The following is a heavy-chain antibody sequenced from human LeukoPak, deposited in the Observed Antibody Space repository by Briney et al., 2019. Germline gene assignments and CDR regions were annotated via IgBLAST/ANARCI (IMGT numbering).Heavy chain of an antibody. J-gene: IGHJ4*02. Sequence: SETLSLTCTVSGGSISSSSYYWGWIRQPPGEGLEWIGSIYYSGSTYYNPPLKSRVTISVDTSKNQFSLKLSSVTAADTAVYYCARQLGYCSSTSCYADKVDYWGQGTLVTVSS. CDR3: ARQLGYCSSTSCYADKVDY. CDR2: IYYSGST. D-gene: IGHD2-2*01. V-gene: IGHV4-39*01. CDR1: GGSISSSSYY.